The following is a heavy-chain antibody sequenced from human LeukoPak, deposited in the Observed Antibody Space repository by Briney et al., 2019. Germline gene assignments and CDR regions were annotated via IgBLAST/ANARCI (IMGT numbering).Heavy chain of an antibody. V-gene: IGHV1-18*01. CDR1: GYTFTSYG. D-gene: IGHD6-13*01. J-gene: IGHJ5*02. Sequence: ASVKVSCKASGYTFTSYGISWVRQAPGQGLEWMGWISAYNGNTNYAQKLQGRVTMTTDTSTSTAYVELRSLRSDDTAVYYCARDPGSSWYRGSWFDPWGQGTLVTVSS. CDR3: ARDPGSSWYRGSWFDP. CDR2: ISAYNGNT.